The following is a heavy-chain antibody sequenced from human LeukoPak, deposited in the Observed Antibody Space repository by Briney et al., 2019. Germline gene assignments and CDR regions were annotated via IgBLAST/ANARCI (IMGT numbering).Heavy chain of an antibody. CDR3: ARTGSVATRYYFDY. Sequence: TTSETLSLTCTVSGGSTSSDYWSWIRHSPVKGLEWIGYIYHSGSTSYNPALESRITISVDMSKNQFSLKLSSVTAADTAVYYCARTGSVATRYYFDYWGQGTLVTVSS. D-gene: IGHD3-10*01. J-gene: IGHJ4*02. CDR1: GGSTSSDY. CDR2: IYHSGST. V-gene: IGHV4-59*01.